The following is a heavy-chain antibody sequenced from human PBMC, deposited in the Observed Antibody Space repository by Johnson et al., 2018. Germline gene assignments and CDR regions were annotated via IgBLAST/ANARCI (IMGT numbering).Heavy chain of an antibody. D-gene: IGHD3-9*01. V-gene: IGHV3-30-3*01. CDR1: GFTFSSYA. Sequence: QVQLVQSGGGVVQPGRSLRLSCAASGFTFSSYAMHWVRQAPGKGLEWVAIISYDGSNKYYADSVKGRFTISRDNSKNTLYLQMNSLRAEDTAVYDCARDPYFDTGYYYYYMDVWGKGTPVTVSS. CDR2: ISYDGSNK. CDR3: ARDPYFDTGYYYYYMDV. J-gene: IGHJ6*03.